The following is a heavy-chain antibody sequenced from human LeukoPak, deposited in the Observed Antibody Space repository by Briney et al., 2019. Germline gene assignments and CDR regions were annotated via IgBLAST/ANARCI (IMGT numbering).Heavy chain of an antibody. V-gene: IGHV6-1*01. CDR3: ARESPQLWLMGGTGYFDY. CDR1: GDSVSSNSAA. D-gene: IGHD5-18*01. Sequence: SQTLSLTCAISGDSVSSNSAAWNWIRQSPSRGLEWLGRTYYRSKWYNDYAVSVKSRITINPDTSKNQFSLQLNSVTPEDTAVYYCARESPQLWLMGGTGYFDYWGQGTLVTVSS. J-gene: IGHJ4*02. CDR2: TYYRSKWYN.